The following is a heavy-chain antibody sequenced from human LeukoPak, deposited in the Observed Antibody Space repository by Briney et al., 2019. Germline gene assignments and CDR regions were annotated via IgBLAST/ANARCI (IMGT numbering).Heavy chain of an antibody. CDR3: ARIRGGWYIDY. D-gene: IGHD3-10*01. V-gene: IGHV3-23*01. J-gene: IGHJ4*02. Sequence: GGSLRLSCAASGFTFSTYAMSWVRQAPGKGLEWVSALSGSGGSSYYADSVRGRFTISRDNSKNTLYLQMNSLRAEDTAVYYCARIRGGWYIDYWGQGTLVTVSS. CDR2: LSGSGGSS. CDR1: GFTFSTYA.